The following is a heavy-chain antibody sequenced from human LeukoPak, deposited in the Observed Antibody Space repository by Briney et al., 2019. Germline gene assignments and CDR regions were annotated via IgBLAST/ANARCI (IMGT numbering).Heavy chain of an antibody. CDR1: GFTFSSYG. CDR2: ISYDGSNK. V-gene: IGHV3-30*03. J-gene: IGHJ4*02. D-gene: IGHD2-2*02. Sequence: GRSLRLSCAASGFTFSSYGMHWVRQAPGKGLEWVAVISYDGSNKYYADSVKGRFTISRDNSKNTLYPQMNSLRAEDTAVYYCAREGEEIVVVPAAIVDTGRGYFDYWGQGTLVTVSS. CDR3: AREGEEIVVVPAAIVDTGRGYFDY.